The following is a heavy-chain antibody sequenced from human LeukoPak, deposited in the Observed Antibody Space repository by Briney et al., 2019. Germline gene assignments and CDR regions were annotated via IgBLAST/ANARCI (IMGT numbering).Heavy chain of an antibody. J-gene: IGHJ3*02. CDR1: GFTFSSYA. V-gene: IGHV3-30-3*01. CDR2: ISYDGSNK. D-gene: IGHD3-22*01. Sequence: GGSLRLSCAASGFTFSSYAMHWVRQAPGKGLEWVAVISYDGSNKYYADSVKGRFTISRDNSKNTLYLQMNSLRAEDTAVYYCASFGPNSSGYDAFDIWGQGTMVTVSS. CDR3: ASFGPNSSGYDAFDI.